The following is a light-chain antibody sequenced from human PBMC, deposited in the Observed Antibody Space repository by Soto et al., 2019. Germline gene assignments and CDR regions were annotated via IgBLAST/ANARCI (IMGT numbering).Light chain of an antibody. CDR3: LHEYNYPWT. V-gene: IGKV1-6*01. J-gene: IGKJ1*01. CDR2: GAS. Sequence: IQMTQSPSSLSAYVGDRVVISCRTSQDIRNKLGWYQQKPGQAPKLLIFGASTLHSGVPSRFSGSGSGTRFTLTITSLQPEDVATYYCLHEYNYPWTFGQGTKVDIK. CDR1: QDIRNK.